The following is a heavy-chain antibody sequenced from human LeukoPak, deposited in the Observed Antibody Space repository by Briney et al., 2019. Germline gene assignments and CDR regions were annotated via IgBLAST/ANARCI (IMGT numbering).Heavy chain of an antibody. J-gene: IGHJ4*02. CDR2: IRSKTNRFAT. V-gene: IGHV3-73*01. D-gene: IGHD1-26*01. CDR1: GFTFSGSA. Sequence: PGGSPKLSCAASGFTFSGSAMHWVRQASGRGLEWVVRIRSKTNRFATAYAASVKGRFNISRDDSKNTAYLQMNSLKTEDTAVYYCARRLSGSYFFDYWGQGTLVTVSS. CDR3: ARRLSGSYFFDY.